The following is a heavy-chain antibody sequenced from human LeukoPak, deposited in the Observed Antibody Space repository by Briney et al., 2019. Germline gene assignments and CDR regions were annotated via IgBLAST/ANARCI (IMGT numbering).Heavy chain of an antibody. CDR1: GFTFSKFP. CDR2: ISASGDVT. D-gene: IGHD2-15*01. CDR3: AKDRHSFGY. Sequence: GGSLRLSCAASGFTFSKFPMGWVRQAPGRGLEWVSAISASGDVTFYADSLRGRFTISRDNSKSTLYLQMNSLRAEDTAVYYCAKDRHSFGYWGQGTLVTVSS. V-gene: IGHV3-23*01. J-gene: IGHJ4*02.